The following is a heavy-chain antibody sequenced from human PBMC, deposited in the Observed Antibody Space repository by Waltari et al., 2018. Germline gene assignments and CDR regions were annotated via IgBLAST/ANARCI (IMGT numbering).Heavy chain of an antibody. CDR3: ARDGYCSGGSCYSSDY. D-gene: IGHD2-15*01. V-gene: IGHV4-39*07. Sequence: QLQLQESGPGLVKPSETLSLTCTVSGGSISSSSYYWGWIRQPPGTGLEWIGSINYSGSTYHNPALKSRVTISVDTSKNQFSLKLSSVTAADTAVYYCARDGYCSGGSCYSSDYWGQGTLVTVSS. J-gene: IGHJ4*02. CDR2: INYSGST. CDR1: GGSISSSSYY.